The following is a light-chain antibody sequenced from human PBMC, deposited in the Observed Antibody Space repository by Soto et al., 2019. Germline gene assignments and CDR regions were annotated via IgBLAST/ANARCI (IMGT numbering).Light chain of an antibody. V-gene: IGKV1-5*03. CDR3: QQYRSAST. J-gene: IGKJ2*02. CDR2: KAS. CDR1: QSVSNW. Sequence: DIQMTQSPSSLSAAVGDRVTITCRASQSVSNWLAWYQQKPGKAPRLLISKASTLESGVPSRFSGSGSGTEFTLSISSLQPEDFATYYCQQYRSASTFGQGTKLEIK.